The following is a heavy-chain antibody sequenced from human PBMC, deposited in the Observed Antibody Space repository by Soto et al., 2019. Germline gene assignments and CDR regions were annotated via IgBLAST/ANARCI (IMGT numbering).Heavy chain of an antibody. Sequence: GGSLRLSCAASGFTFSSYAMSWVRQAPGKGLEWVSAISGSGGSTYYADFVKGRFTISRDNSKNTLYLQMNSLRAEDTAVYYCAKLPRQPFSGPGYYYYMDVWGKGTTVTVSS. V-gene: IGHV3-23*01. D-gene: IGHD6-25*01. CDR1: GFTFSSYA. CDR2: ISGSGGST. J-gene: IGHJ6*03. CDR3: AKLPRQPFSGPGYYYYMDV.